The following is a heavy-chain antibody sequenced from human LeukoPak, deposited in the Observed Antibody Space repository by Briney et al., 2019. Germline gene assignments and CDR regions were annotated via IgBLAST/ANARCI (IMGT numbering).Heavy chain of an antibody. CDR1: GYTFTSYD. CDR2: MNPNSGNT. Sequence: ASVKVSCKASGYTFTSYDINWVRQATGQGLEWMGWMNPNSGNTGYAQKFQGRVTITRNTSISTAYMELSSLRSEDTAVYYCARGGGYSSSWYATLDAFDIWGQGTMVTVSS. D-gene: IGHD6-13*01. CDR3: ARGGGYSSSWYATLDAFDI. V-gene: IGHV1-8*03. J-gene: IGHJ3*02.